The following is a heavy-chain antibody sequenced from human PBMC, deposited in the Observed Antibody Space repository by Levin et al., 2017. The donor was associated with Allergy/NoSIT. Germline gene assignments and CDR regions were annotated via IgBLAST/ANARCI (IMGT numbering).Heavy chain of an antibody. CDR2: ISSTGSTI. J-gene: IGHJ4*02. D-gene: IGHD3-3*01. V-gene: IGHV3-48*03. CDR1: GFTFSSYE. CDR3: ARQLGNFWSGYNYFDY. Sequence: GGSLRLSCAASGFTFSSYEMNWVRRAPGKGLEWVSYISSTGSTIYSADSVKGRFIISRDNAKNSLYLHMNSLRAEDTAVYYCARQLGNFWSGYNYFDYWGQGTLVTVSS.